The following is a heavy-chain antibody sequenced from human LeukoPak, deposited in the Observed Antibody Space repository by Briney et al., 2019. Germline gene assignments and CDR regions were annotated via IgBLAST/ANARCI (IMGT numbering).Heavy chain of an antibody. V-gene: IGHV4-59*08. CDR3: ARRGGHGGSFDY. Sequence: PSETLSLTCTVSGGSISGYYWSWIRQPRGKGLEWIGYIYYSGSGSTNYNPSLKSRVTISVDTSKNQFSLKLSSVTAADTAVYYCARRGGHGGSFDYWGQGTLVTVSS. D-gene: IGHD4-23*01. CDR1: GGSISGYY. J-gene: IGHJ4*02. CDR2: IYYSGSGST.